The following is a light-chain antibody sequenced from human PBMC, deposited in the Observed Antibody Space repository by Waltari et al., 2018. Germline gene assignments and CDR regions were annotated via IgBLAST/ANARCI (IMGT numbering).Light chain of an antibody. J-gene: IGLJ2*01. CDR1: SSDVGGYNY. V-gene: IGLV2-14*03. Sequence: QSALTQPASVSGSPGQSITISCTGTSSDVGGYNYVSWSQQHPGKAPKLMIYDVSNRPSGVANRFSGAKSGNTASLTISGLQAEYEADYYCSSYTSSSTLGVFGGGTKLTVL. CDR2: DVS. CDR3: SSYTSSSTLGV.